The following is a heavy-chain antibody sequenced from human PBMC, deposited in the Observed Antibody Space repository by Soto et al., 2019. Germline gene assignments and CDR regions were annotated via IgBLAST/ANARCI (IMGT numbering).Heavy chain of an antibody. CDR2: IIPILGIA. J-gene: IGHJ4*02. D-gene: IGHD4-17*01. CDR3: ARGPYGDYYHDY. Sequence: SVKVSCKASGGTFSSYTISWVRQAPGQGLEWMGRIIPILGIANYTQKFQGRVTITADKSTSTAYMELSSLRSEDTAVYYCARGPYGDYYHDYWGQGTLVTVSS. V-gene: IGHV1-69*02. CDR1: GGTFSSYT.